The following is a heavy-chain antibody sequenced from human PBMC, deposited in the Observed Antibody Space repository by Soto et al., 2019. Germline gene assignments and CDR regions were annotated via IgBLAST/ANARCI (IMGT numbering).Heavy chain of an antibody. D-gene: IGHD3-10*01. CDR2: ISAYNGNT. J-gene: IGHJ5*02. V-gene: IGHV1-18*01. CDR3: ASFSYFYGLGSDEWFDP. CDR1: GYTFTSYG. Sequence: ASVKVSCKASGYTFTSYGISRVRQAPRQGPELMGWISAYNGNTNYAQKLQGRVTMTIDTSTSTAYMELRGLRSDDTAGYYCASFSYFYGLGSDEWFDPWGQGTLVTVSS.